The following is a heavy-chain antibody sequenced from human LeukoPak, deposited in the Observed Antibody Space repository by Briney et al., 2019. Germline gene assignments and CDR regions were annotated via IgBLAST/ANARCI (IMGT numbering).Heavy chain of an antibody. CDR3: ARVPYFYDSSGYYYGDAFDI. V-gene: IGHV1-2*02. CDR2: INPNSGVT. J-gene: IGHJ3*02. Sequence: ASVKVSCKASGYTFSDCYMLWVRQAPGQGLEWMGWINPNSGVTKYAQKFQGRVTITRDTSIYTAYMELTRLRSDDTAVYYCARVPYFYDSSGYYYGDAFDIWGQGTMVTVSS. CDR1: GYTFSDCY. D-gene: IGHD3-22*01.